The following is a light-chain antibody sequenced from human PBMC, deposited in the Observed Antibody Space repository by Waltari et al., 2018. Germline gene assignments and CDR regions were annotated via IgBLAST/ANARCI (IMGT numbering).Light chain of an antibody. V-gene: IGLV2-14*03. J-gene: IGLJ1*01. CDR1: SSNVGTDDY. Sequence: QSALTQPAAVSGSPGQSITISCTGTSSNVGTDDYVSWYQQYQGKAHKLMIYDVTKRPPGIAYRFSCSNACNTASLTISGLQAEGEADYYCRSYTTSSTVYVFVTGTKVTVL. CDR2: DVT. CDR3: RSYTTSSTVYV.